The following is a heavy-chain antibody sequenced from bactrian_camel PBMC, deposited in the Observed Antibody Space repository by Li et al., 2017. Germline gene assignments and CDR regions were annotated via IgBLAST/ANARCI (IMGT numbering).Heavy chain of an antibody. CDR3: AVVRGSCSTPTDYFY. J-gene: IGHJ4*01. Sequence: QVQLVESGGGLVQPGGSLRLSCVASGFTFGTNGMSWVRQAPGEEREGVASFDTGDGSTYYVDSVKGRFTISHDAAKNALYLQMNMLQAVDTAMYYCAVVRGSCSTPTDYFYRGQGTQVTVS. V-gene: IGHV3S1*01. CDR2: FDTGDGST. D-gene: IGHD3*01. CDR1: GFTFGTNG.